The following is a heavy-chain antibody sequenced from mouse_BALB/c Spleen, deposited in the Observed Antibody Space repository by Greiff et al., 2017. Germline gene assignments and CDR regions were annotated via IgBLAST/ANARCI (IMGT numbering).Heavy chain of an antibody. CDR3: ARGYVAMDY. CDR1: GYSITSDYA. J-gene: IGHJ4*01. D-gene: IGHD1-2*01. CDR2: ISYSGST. V-gene: IGHV3-2*02. Sequence: EVHLVESGPGLVKPSQSLSLTCTVTGYSITSDYAWNWIRQFPGNKLEWMGYISYSGSTSYNPSLKSRISITRDTSKNQFFLQLNSVTTEDTATYYCARGYVAMDYWGQGTSVTVSS.